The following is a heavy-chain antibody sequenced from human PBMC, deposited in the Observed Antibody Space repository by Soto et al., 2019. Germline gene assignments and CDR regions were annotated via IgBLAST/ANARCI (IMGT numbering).Heavy chain of an antibody. Sequence: ASVKVSCKASGYTFTGYYMHWVRQAPGQGLEWMGWINPNSGGTNYAQKFQGWVTMTRDTSISTAYMELSRLRSDDTAVYYCARAPPWGSGGSWTQFDPWGQGTLVTVSS. CDR1: GYTFTGYY. CDR2: INPNSGGT. D-gene: IGHD2-15*01. J-gene: IGHJ5*02. CDR3: ARAPPWGSGGSWTQFDP. V-gene: IGHV1-2*04.